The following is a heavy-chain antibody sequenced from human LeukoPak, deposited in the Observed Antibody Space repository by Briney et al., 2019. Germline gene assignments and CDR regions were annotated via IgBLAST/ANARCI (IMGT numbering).Heavy chain of an antibody. CDR3: AKARRYCSSTSCYYFDY. J-gene: IGHJ4*02. D-gene: IGHD2-2*01. CDR2: ISGSGGST. CDR1: GFTVSSNY. Sequence: GGSLRLSCAASGFTVSSNYMSWVRQAPGKGLEWVSAISGSGGSTYYADSVKGRFTISRDNSKNTLYLQMNSLRAEDTAVYYCAKARRYCSSTSCYYFDYWGQGTLVTVSS. V-gene: IGHV3-23*01.